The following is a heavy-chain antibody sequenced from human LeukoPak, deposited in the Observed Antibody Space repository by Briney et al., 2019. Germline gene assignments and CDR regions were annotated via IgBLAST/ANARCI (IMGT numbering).Heavy chain of an antibody. D-gene: IGHD6-19*01. V-gene: IGHV4-59*01. Sequence: ETLSLTCTVSGGSISTYYWSWTRQPPGKGLEWIAYINYSGSTNYNPSLKSRVTISVDTSQNQFFLKLRSVTAADTAVYYCARGAGWYSFWGQGTLVTVSS. CDR3: ARGAGWYSF. J-gene: IGHJ4*02. CDR2: INYSGST. CDR1: GGSISTYY.